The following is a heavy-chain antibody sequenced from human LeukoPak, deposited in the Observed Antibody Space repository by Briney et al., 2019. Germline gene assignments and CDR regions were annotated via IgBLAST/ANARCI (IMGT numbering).Heavy chain of an antibody. V-gene: IGHV1-18*01. J-gene: IGHJ4*02. CDR1: GYTFTSYG. Sequence: ASVKVSCKASGYTFTSYGISWVRQAPGQGLEWMGWISAYNGNTNYAQKLQGRVTMTTDTSTSTAYMELRSLRSDDTAMYYCARVDSSSWYAGFDYWGQGTLVTVSS. CDR3: ARVDSSSWYAGFDY. D-gene: IGHD6-13*01. CDR2: ISAYNGNT.